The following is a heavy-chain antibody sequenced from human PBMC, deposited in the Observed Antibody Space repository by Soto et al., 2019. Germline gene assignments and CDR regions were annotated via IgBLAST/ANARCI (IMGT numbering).Heavy chain of an antibody. Sequence: PGGSLRLSCAASGFTFSSYGMHWVRQAPGKGLEWVAVIWYDGSNKYYADSVKGRFTISRDNSKNTLYLQMNSLRAEDTAVYYCARDQGAYCGGDCYSIRTGYYYGMDVWGQGTTVTVSS. D-gene: IGHD2-21*02. CDR2: IWYDGSNK. V-gene: IGHV3-33*01. J-gene: IGHJ6*02. CDR3: ARDQGAYCGGDCYSIRTGYYYGMDV. CDR1: GFTFSSYG.